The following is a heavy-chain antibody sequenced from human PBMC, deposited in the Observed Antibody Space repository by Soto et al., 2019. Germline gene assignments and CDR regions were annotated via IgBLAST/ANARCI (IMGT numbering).Heavy chain of an antibody. CDR3: AKGPPTVTTGWYFEY. D-gene: IGHD4-17*01. Sequence: GSLRLSCAASGLTFSSYAMSWVRQSPGKGLEWVSAISGSGGSTYYADSVKGRFTISRDNSKNTLYLQMSSLRAEDTAVYYCAKGPPTVTTGWYFEYWGQGTLVTVS. V-gene: IGHV3-23*01. CDR2: ISGSGGST. J-gene: IGHJ4*02. CDR1: GLTFSSYA.